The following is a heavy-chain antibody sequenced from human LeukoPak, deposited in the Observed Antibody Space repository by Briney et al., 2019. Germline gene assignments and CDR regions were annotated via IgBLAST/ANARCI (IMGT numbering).Heavy chain of an antibody. J-gene: IGHJ3*02. D-gene: IGHD2-2*01. V-gene: IGHV1-24*01. Sequence: GASVNVSCKVSGYTLTELSMHWVRQAPGKGLEWMGGFEPEDGETIYAQKFQGRVTMTEDTSTDTAYMELSSLRSEDTAVYYCATVERYCSSTSCLHDAFDIWGQGTMVTVSS. CDR2: FEPEDGET. CDR1: GYTLTELS. CDR3: ATVERYCSSTSCLHDAFDI.